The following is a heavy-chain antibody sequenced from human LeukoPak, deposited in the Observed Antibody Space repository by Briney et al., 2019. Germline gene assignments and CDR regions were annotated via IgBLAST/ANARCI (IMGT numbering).Heavy chain of an antibody. CDR1: GFTFSNNW. CDR3: ARLKDYYYSYMDV. J-gene: IGHJ6*03. V-gene: IGHV4-39*01. Sequence: GSLRLSCAASGFTFSNNWMSWVRQAPGKGLEWIGSIYYSGSTFYSPSLKSRVTISVDTSKNQFSLKLSSVTAADTAVYYCARLKDYYYSYMDVWGKGTTVTISS. CDR2: IYYSGST.